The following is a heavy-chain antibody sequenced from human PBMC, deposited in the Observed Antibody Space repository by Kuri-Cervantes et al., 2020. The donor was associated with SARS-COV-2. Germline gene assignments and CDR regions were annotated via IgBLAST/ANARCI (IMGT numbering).Heavy chain of an antibody. J-gene: IGHJ4*02. CDR2: IYPGDPDT. V-gene: IGHV5-51*01. D-gene: IGHD6-19*01. Sequence: KVSCKGSGYSLTSYWIGWVRQMPGKGLEWMGIIYPGDPDTRYSPSFQGQVTISADKSISTAYLQWSSLKASDTAMYYCARGVGSSGPPYYFDYWGLGTLVTVSS. CDR3: ARGVGSSGPPYYFDY. CDR1: GYSLTSYW.